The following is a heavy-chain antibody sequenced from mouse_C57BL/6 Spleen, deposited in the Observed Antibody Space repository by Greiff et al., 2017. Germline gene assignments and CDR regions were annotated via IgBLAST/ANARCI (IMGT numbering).Heavy chain of an antibody. Sequence: QVQLQQPGAELVRPGSSVKLSCKASGYTFTSYWMHWVKQRPIQGLEWIGNIDPSDSETHYNQKFKDKATLTVDKSSSTAYMQLSSLTSEDSAVYYCARLGAAQASFAYWGQGTLVTVSA. D-gene: IGHD3-2*02. V-gene: IGHV1-52*01. CDR2: IDPSDSET. CDR3: ARLGAAQASFAY. J-gene: IGHJ3*01. CDR1: GYTFTSYW.